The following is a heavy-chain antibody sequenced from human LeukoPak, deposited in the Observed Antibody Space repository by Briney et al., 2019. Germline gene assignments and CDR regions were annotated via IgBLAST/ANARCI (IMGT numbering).Heavy chain of an antibody. D-gene: IGHD3-3*01. CDR3: ARGLVSIFGVVIEPYYYGMDV. Sequence: SETLSLTCAVYGGSFSGYYWSWVRQPPGKGLEWIGYIYYSGSTYYNPSLKSRVTISVDTSKNQFSLTLSSVTAADTAVYYCARGLVSIFGVVIEPYYYGMDVWGQGTTVTVSS. V-gene: IGHV4-34*09. J-gene: IGHJ6*02. CDR2: IYYSGST. CDR1: GGSFSGYY.